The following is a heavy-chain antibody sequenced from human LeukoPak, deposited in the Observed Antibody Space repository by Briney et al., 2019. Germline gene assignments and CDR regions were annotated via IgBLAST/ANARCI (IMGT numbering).Heavy chain of an antibody. D-gene: IGHD5-18*01. CDR1: GFTVSSNY. Sequence: GGSLRLSCAASGFTVSSNYMSWVRQAPGKGLEWVSVIYSGGSTYYADSVKGRFTISRDNSKNTLYLQMNSLRAEDTAVYYCARGEGAGYGYLGALDIWGQGTMVTVSS. CDR2: IYSGGST. V-gene: IGHV3-53*01. J-gene: IGHJ3*02. CDR3: ARGEGAGYGYLGALDI.